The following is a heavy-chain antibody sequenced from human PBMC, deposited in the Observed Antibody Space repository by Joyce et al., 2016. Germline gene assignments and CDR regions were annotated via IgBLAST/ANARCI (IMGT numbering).Heavy chain of an antibody. V-gene: IGHV1-18*01. J-gene: IGHJ3*01. CDR2: ISSYNGNT. D-gene: IGHD3-16*01. Sequence: QVELVQSGAEVKKPGASVKVSCKASGYSFTRYGFSWVRQAPGQGLEWMGWISSYNGNTHYAEKLQGRFTMTTDTVTSTAYMELRRLRGDDTAVYYCARDPRLLITSVMSNDGFDLWGQGTAVIVSS. CDR3: ARDPRLLITSVMSNDGFDL. CDR1: GYSFTRYG.